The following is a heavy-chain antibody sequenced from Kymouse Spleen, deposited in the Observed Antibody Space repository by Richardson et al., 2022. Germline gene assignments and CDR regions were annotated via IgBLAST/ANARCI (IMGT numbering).Heavy chain of an antibody. D-gene: IGHD3-9*01. J-gene: IGHJ2*01. CDR3: ARHPQYYDILTGYYDWYFDL. V-gene: IGHV3-30*18. CDR2: ISYDGSNK. CDR1: GFTFSSYG. Sequence: QVQLVESGGGVVQPGRSLRLSCAASGFTFSSYGMHWVRQAPGKGLEWVAVISYDGSNKYYADSVKGRFTISRDNSKNTLYLQMNSLRAEDTAVYYCARHPQYYDILTGYYDWYFDLWGRGTLVTVSS.